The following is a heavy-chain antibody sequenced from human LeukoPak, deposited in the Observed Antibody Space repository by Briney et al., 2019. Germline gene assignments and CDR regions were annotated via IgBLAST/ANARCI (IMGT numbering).Heavy chain of an antibody. CDR1: GGSISSGGYS. CDR2: IYHSGRT. J-gene: IGHJ4*02. D-gene: IGHD3-3*01. CDR3: VRVVVGYDFWSGYYMPYYFDY. V-gene: IGHV4-30-2*01. Sequence: SETLSLTCAVSGGSISSGGYSWSWLRQPPGKGLEWIGYIYHSGRTYYNPSLKSRVTISVDRSKNQFSLKLSSVTAADTAVYYCVRVVVGYDFWSGYYMPYYFDYWGQGTLVTVSS.